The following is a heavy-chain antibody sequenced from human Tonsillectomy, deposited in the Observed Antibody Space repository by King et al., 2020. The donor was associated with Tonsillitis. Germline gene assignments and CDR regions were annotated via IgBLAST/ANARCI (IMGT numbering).Heavy chain of an antibody. Sequence: VQLVESGGGLVKPGGSLRLSCAASGFPFSKVWMSWVRQAPGKGLEWVGRIKANSDGGATDYAAPVTGRFSVSRDDSKKTLYLQMNSLKSEDTAVYYCTTDYYVREGYYFDLWGRGTLVTVSS. CDR2: IKANSDGGAT. CDR1: GFPFSKVW. V-gene: IGHV3-15*01. J-gene: IGHJ2*01. D-gene: IGHD3-10*02. CDR3: TTDYYVREGYYFDL.